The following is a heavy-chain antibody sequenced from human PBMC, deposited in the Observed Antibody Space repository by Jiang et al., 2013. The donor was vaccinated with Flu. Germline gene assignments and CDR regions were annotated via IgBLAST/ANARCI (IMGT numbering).Heavy chain of an antibody. CDR3: ARDLDYDSDYSDAFDM. D-gene: IGHD3-22*01. Sequence: YYWSWIRQSPRKGLEWIGYISYSGVTGYNPSLRSRITMSIDTPRNQFFLQLSSVTAADSAMYYCARDLDYDSDYSDAFDMWGQGTLVTVSS. CDR1: YY. CDR2: ISYSGVT. J-gene: IGHJ3*02. V-gene: IGHV4-59*01.